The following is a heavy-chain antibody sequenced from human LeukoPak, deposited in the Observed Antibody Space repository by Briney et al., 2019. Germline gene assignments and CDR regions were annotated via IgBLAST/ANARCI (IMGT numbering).Heavy chain of an antibody. J-gene: IGHJ4*02. CDR1: GFTFGDTW. CDR2: ISGSADST. V-gene: IGHV3-23*01. Sequence: GGSLRLSCAASGFTFGDTWMTWVRQAPGKGLEWVSIISGSADSTYYADSVRGRFTISRDNSKSTLYLQMNSLRAEDTAVYYCAKDHTSGYYYFDYWGQGTLVTVSS. CDR3: AKDHTSGYYYFDY. D-gene: IGHD3-22*01.